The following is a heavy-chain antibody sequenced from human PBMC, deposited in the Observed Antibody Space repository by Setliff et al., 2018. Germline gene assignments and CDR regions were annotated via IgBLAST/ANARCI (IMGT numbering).Heavy chain of an antibody. V-gene: IGHV1-69*05. D-gene: IGHD2-15*01. J-gene: IGHJ6*03. CDR2: IIPIFGTT. CDR3: AREKVVVVSATSYHYYMDV. Sequence: SVKVSCKASGGTFSSYAISWVRQAPGQGLEWMGGIIPIFGTTNYAQEFQGRVTITTDESTNTAYMELSSLRSEDTAMYYCAREKVVVVSATSYHYYMDVWGKGTTVTVSS. CDR1: GGTFSSYA.